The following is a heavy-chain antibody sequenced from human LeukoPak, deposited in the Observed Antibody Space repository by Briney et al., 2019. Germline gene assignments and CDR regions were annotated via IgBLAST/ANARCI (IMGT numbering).Heavy chain of an antibody. Sequence: GGSLRLSCAASGFTFNSYWMSWVRQAPGKGLEWVANINQDGSEKKYVDSVKGRFTISRDNAKNSLYLQMNSLRAEDTAVYYCARDQVAIWDYWGQGTLVSVSS. V-gene: IGHV3-7*01. CDR1: GFTFNSYW. D-gene: IGHD5-12*01. CDR3: ARDQVAIWDY. J-gene: IGHJ4*02. CDR2: INQDGSEK.